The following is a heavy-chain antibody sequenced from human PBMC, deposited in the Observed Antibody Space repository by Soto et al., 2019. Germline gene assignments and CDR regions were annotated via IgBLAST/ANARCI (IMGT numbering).Heavy chain of an antibody. Sequence: QVQLQESGPGLVKPSETLSLTCTVSGGSVSSGSYYWSWIRQPPGKGLEWIGYIYYSGSANYNPSLKSRVTISVDTSKNQFSLKLSSVTAADTAVYYCARTIWSGYYLEGGNVWGQGTTVTVSS. D-gene: IGHD3-3*01. CDR3: ARTIWSGYYLEGGNV. J-gene: IGHJ6*02. CDR2: IYYSGSA. V-gene: IGHV4-61*01. CDR1: GGSVSSGSYY.